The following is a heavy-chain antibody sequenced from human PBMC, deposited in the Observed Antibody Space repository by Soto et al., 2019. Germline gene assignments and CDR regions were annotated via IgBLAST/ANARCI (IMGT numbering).Heavy chain of an antibody. Sequence: EVQLVESGGGLVQPGGSLRLSCAASGFTFSSYSMNWVRQAPGKGLEWVSYISSSSSTIYYADSVKGRFTISRDNAKNSLYLQMNSLRDEDTAVYYCARYYYDSSGYYRLYYYYYYGMDVWGQGTTVTVSS. CDR1: GFTFSSYS. CDR3: ARYYYDSSGYYRLYYYYYYGMDV. D-gene: IGHD3-22*01. CDR2: ISSSSSTI. J-gene: IGHJ6*02. V-gene: IGHV3-48*02.